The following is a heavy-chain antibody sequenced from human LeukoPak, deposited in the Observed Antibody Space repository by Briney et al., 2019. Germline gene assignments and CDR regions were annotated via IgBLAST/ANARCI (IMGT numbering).Heavy chain of an antibody. V-gene: IGHV4-34*01. D-gene: IGHD2-2*01. CDR1: GGSFSGYY. CDR3: ARRGLGVPAAYHRYWYFDL. J-gene: IGHJ2*01. CDR2: INHSGST. Sequence: SETLSLTCAVYGGSFSGYYWSWIRQPPGKGLEWIGEINHSGSTNYNPSLKSRVTISVDTSKNQFSLKLSPVTAADTAVYYCARRGLGVPAAYHRYWYFDLWGRGTLVTVSS.